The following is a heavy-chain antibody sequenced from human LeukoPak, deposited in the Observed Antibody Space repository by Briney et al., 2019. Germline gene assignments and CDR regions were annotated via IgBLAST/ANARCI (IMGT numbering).Heavy chain of an antibody. J-gene: IGHJ5*02. CDR3: ARVQDGYSIA. V-gene: IGHV3-21*01. CDR1: GFTFSNFN. D-gene: IGHD5-18*01. CDR2: ISSSSNYI. Sequence: GGCLRLSCAASGFTFSNFNMNWVRQAPGKGLEWVSFISSSSNYIYYADSVKGRFTVSRDNAKISLYLQMNSLRAEDTAVYYCARVQDGYSIAWGQGTLVTVSS.